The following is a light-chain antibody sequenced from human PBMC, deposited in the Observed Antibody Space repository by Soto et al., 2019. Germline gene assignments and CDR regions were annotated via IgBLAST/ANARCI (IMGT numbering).Light chain of an antibody. CDR3: QKYNSAPHT. Sequence: DIQMTQSPSSLSASLGDRVTITCRASQGIDNYLAWYQQKPGKVPKLLIYAASTLQSGVPSRFSGSGFGTDFTLTISSLQPEDVATYYCQKYNSAPHTFGGGTKVDIK. CDR2: AAS. J-gene: IGKJ4*01. V-gene: IGKV1-27*01. CDR1: QGIDNY.